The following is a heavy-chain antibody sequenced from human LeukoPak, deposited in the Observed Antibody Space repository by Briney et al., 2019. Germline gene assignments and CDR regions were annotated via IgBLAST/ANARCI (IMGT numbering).Heavy chain of an antibody. CDR2: ISAYNGNT. CDR1: GYTFTSYG. V-gene: IGHV1-18*01. Sequence: ASVKVSCKASGYTFTSYGISWVRQAPGQGLEWMGWISAYNGNTNHAQKLQGRVTMTTDTSTSTAYMELRSLRSDDTAVYYCARDGHCSSTSCYILSGYYYYGMDVWGQGTTVTVSS. J-gene: IGHJ6*02. D-gene: IGHD2-2*02. CDR3: ARDGHCSSTSCYILSGYYYYGMDV.